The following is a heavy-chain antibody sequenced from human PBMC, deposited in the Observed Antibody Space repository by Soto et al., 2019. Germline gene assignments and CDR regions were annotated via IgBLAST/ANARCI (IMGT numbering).Heavy chain of an antibody. D-gene: IGHD3-22*01. Sequence: EVQLVESGGGLVQPGGSLRLSCAASGFTFSRYSMNWVRQAPGKGLEWVSYISSSSSTIYYADSVKGRFTISRDNAKNSLYLQMNSLRDEDTAVYYCARAYYDSSGYYDYWGQGTLVTVSS. V-gene: IGHV3-48*02. J-gene: IGHJ4*02. CDR1: GFTFSRYS. CDR3: ARAYYDSSGYYDY. CDR2: ISSSSSTI.